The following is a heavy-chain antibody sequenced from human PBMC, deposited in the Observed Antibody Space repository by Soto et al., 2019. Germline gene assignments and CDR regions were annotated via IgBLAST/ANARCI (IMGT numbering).Heavy chain of an antibody. CDR2: INSDGSIA. D-gene: IGHD7-27*01. V-gene: IGHV3-74*01. Sequence: EVQLVESGGGLVQPGGSLRLSCADSGFTFSDYWMACARQAPGKGLFWVSRINSDGSIAHYAESVKGRFTISRDNAKNTLWLQVNSLRDDDTAVYYCGRELWGLLDIWGQGAMVTVSS. CDR1: GFTFSDYW. CDR3: GRELWGLLDI. J-gene: IGHJ3*02.